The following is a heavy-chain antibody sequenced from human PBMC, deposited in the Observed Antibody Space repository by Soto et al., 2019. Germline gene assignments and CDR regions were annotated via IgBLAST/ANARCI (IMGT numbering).Heavy chain of an antibody. V-gene: IGHV4-59*08. CDR3: ARGYYDILTGEYYYYYYGMDV. CDR1: GGSISSYY. Sequence: PSETLSLTCTVSGGSISSYYWSWIRQPPGKGLEWIGYIYYSGSTNYNPSLKSRVTISVDTSKNQFSLKLSSVTAADTAVYYCARGYYDILTGEYYYYYYGMDVWGQGTTVTVSS. J-gene: IGHJ6*02. CDR2: IYYSGST. D-gene: IGHD3-9*01.